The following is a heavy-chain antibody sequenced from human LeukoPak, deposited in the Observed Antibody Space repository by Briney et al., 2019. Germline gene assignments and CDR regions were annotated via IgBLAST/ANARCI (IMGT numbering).Heavy chain of an antibody. V-gene: IGHV4-30-4*01. J-gene: IGHJ3*02. Sequence: SETLSLTCTVSGGSLSSGDYYWSWIRQPPGKGLEWIGYIYYSGSTYYNPSLKSRVTISVDTSKNQFSLKLSSVTAADTAVYYCARAYYYDSSSLAFDIWGQGTMVTVSS. CDR1: GGSLSSGDYY. CDR2: IYYSGST. D-gene: IGHD3-22*01. CDR3: ARAYYYDSSSLAFDI.